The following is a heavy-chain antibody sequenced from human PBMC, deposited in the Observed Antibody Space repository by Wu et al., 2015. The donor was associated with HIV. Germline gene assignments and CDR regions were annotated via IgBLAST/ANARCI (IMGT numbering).Heavy chain of an antibody. J-gene: IGHJ5*02. Sequence: QVQLVQSGAEVKKPGASVKVSCKAPGYTFTGYYMHWVRQAPGQGLEWMGWINPNSGGTNYAQNFQGRVTMTRDTSISTAYMELSRLRSDDTAVYYCVGSSWYTEIEKNWFDPWGQGTLVTVSS. CDR2: INPNSGGT. CDR3: VGSSWYTEIEKNWFDP. CDR1: GYTFTGYY. V-gene: IGHV1-2*02. D-gene: IGHD6-13*01.